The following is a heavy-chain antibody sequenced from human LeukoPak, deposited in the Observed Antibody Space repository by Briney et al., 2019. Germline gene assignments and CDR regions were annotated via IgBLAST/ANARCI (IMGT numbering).Heavy chain of an antibody. CDR1: GFTLNNAW. CDR2: ISGSGGST. V-gene: IGHV3-23*01. D-gene: IGHD3-22*01. CDR3: AKSSYYDASGYYREYYFDS. Sequence: GGSLRLSCAASGFTLNNAWMSWVRQAPGKGLEWVSSISGSGGSTHYVDSVKGRFTISRDKTKNTLYLQMNSLRAEDTAVYYCAKSSYYDASGYYREYYFDSWGQGTLVTVSS. J-gene: IGHJ4*02.